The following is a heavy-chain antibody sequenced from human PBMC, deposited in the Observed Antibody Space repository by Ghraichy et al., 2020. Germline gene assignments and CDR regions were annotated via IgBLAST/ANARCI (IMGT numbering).Heavy chain of an antibody. Sequence: SQTLSLTCAISGDSVSSNSAAWNWIRQSPSRGLEWLGRTYYRSKWYNDYAVSVKSRITINPDTSKNQFSLQLNSVTPEDTAVYYCARDEPYHCSGGSCYYNWFDPWGQGTLVTVSS. CDR1: GDSVSSNSAA. CDR3: ARDEPYHCSGGSCYYNWFDP. CDR2: TYYRSKWYN. J-gene: IGHJ5*02. V-gene: IGHV6-1*01. D-gene: IGHD2-15*01.